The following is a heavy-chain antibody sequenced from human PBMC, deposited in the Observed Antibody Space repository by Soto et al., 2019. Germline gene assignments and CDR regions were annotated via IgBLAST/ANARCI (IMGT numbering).Heavy chain of an antibody. Sequence: QVQLQQSGPGLVKPSQTLSLTCAISGDSVSSNNVAWNWVRQSPSRGLEWLGRTYYTSKWNYDYAVSVKSRRSVAPDTSKNQFSPQVNFVTPEDTAVYYCARGRSSAFDYWGQGTLVTVSS. J-gene: IGHJ4*02. D-gene: IGHD6-25*01. CDR3: ARGRSSAFDY. V-gene: IGHV6-1*01. CDR2: TYYTSKWNY. CDR1: GDSVSSNNVA.